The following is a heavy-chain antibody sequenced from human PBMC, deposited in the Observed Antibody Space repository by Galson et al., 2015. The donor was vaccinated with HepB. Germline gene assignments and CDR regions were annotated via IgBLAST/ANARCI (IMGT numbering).Heavy chain of an antibody. Sequence: SVKVSCKASGSTFTSYGISWVRQAPGQGLEWMGWISAYNGNTNYAQKLQGRVTMTTDTSTSTAYMELRSLRSDDTAVYYCARVDLYYDILTGYYAGSGYYYYGMDVWGQGTTVTVSS. CDR1: GSTFTSYG. CDR2: ISAYNGNT. CDR3: ARVDLYYDILTGYYAGSGYYYYGMDV. D-gene: IGHD3-9*01. V-gene: IGHV1-18*04. J-gene: IGHJ6*02.